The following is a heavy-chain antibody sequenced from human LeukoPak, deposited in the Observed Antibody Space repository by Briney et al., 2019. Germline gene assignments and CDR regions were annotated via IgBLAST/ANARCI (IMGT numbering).Heavy chain of an antibody. Sequence: GASVKVSCKVSGYTLTELSMHWVRQAPGKGLEWMGGFDPEEGETIYAQKFQGRVTMTEDTSTDTAYMEPSSLRSEDTAVYYCATSSNYGDYEAFDYWGQGTLVTVSS. V-gene: IGHV1-24*01. D-gene: IGHD4-17*01. CDR3: ATSSNYGDYEAFDY. CDR2: FDPEEGET. J-gene: IGHJ4*02. CDR1: GYTLTELS.